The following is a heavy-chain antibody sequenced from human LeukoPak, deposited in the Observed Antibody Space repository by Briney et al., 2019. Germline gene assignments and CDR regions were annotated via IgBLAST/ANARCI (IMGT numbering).Heavy chain of an antibody. V-gene: IGHV1-18*01. CDR1: GFTFGSYS. J-gene: IGHJ4*02. Sequence: GASVKLSCKASGFTFGSYSFSWVRQAPGQGLEWMGWISAFNGNTNYPHKLQGRVTMTTDTATNTVYMELRRLRPDDTAVYYCAREAAGQANRDHLDSWGQGTLVSVSS. CDR2: ISAFNGNT. D-gene: IGHD1-14*01. CDR3: AREAAGQANRDHLDS.